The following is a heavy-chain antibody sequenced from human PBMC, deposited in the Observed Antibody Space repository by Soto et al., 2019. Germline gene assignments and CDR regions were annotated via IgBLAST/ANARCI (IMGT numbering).Heavy chain of an antibody. Sequence: ASVKVSCKASGYTFTSYAMHWVRQAPGQRLEWMAWMNPNSGNTGYAQKFQGRVTMTRNTSISTAYMELSSLRSEDTAVYYCARVFVVWPSSSSSYYYYYYMDVWGKGTTVTVSS. J-gene: IGHJ6*03. CDR3: ARVFVVWPSSSSSYYYYYYMDV. V-gene: IGHV1-8*02. D-gene: IGHD6-6*01. CDR1: GYTFTSYA. CDR2: MNPNSGNT.